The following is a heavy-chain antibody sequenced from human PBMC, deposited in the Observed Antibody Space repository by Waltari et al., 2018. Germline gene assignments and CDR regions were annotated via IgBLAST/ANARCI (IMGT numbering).Heavy chain of an antibody. CDR3: TRDPVILGARTGDAFHI. CDR1: GYTFTDYY. Sequence: QVQLVQSGAEVKMPGASVKVSCTASGYTFTDYYIHWVRQAPGQGLEWMGRINPKNGGTNYAQKFQGRVTMTRDTSINTAYMDLNSLRFDDTAVYYCTRDPVILGARTGDAFHIWGRGTMVTVSS. CDR2: INPKNGGT. V-gene: IGHV1-2*06. D-gene: IGHD1-26*01. J-gene: IGHJ3*02.